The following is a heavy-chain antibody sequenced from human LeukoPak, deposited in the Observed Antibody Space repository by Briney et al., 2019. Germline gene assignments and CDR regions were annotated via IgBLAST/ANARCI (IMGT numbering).Heavy chain of an antibody. CDR1: GYTFTSYD. D-gene: IGHD3-22*01. Sequence: ASVKVSCKASGYTFTSYDINWVRQATGQGLEWMGWMNPNSGNTGYAQKFQGRVTMTGNTSISTAYMELSSLRSEDTAVYYCARGGIHYDSSGYYYDSLAFDYWGQGTLVTVSS. J-gene: IGHJ4*02. CDR2: MNPNSGNT. CDR3: ARGGIHYDSSGYYYDSLAFDY. V-gene: IGHV1-8*01.